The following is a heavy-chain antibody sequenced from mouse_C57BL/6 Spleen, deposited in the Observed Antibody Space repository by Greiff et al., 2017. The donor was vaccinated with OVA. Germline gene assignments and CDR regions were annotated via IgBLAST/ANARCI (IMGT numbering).Heavy chain of an antibody. V-gene: IGHV1-55*01. J-gene: IGHJ2*01. CDR2: IYPGSGST. CDR3: ARGPAQATDCDY. D-gene: IGHD3-2*02. Sequence: QVQLQQPGAELVKPGASVKMSCKASGYTFTSYWITWVKQRPGQGLEWIGDIYPGSGSTNYNEKFKSKATLTVDTSSSTAYMQLSSLTSEDSAVYYCARGPAQATDCDYWGKGTTLTVSS. CDR1: GYTFTSYW.